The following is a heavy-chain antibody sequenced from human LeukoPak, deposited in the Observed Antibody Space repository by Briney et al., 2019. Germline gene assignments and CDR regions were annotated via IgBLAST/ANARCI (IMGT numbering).Heavy chain of an antibody. V-gene: IGHV4-39*01. CDR1: GGSISSPTYY. CDR2: ISYSGST. Sequence: SETLSLTCSVSGGSISSPTYYWAWIRQPPGKGLEWIGSISYSGSTYYNPSLKSRVTISVDTSKNQFSLNLSSVTAADTAVFYCARHYDSSGYYSFDYWGQGTLVTVSS. D-gene: IGHD3-22*01. J-gene: IGHJ4*02. CDR3: ARHYDSSGYYSFDY.